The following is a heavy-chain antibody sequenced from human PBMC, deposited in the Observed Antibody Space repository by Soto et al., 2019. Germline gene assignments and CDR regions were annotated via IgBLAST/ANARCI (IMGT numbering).Heavy chain of an antibody. CDR1: GFSLSTSGVG. D-gene: IGHD4-17*01. CDR3: ARLSYGDYFDY. J-gene: IGHJ4*02. CDR2: IYWDDDK. Sequence: QITLKESGPTLVKPTQTLTLTCTFSGFSLSTSGVGVGWIRQPPGKALEWLALIYWDDDKRYSPSLKSRLTITKATTKNQVVLTMTNMDPVDTATYYCARLSYGDYFDYWGQGTLVTVSS. V-gene: IGHV2-5*02.